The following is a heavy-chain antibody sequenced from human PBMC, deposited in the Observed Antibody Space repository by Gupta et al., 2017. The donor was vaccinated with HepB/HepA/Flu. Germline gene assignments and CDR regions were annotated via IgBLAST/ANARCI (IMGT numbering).Heavy chain of an antibody. CDR2: IYSGGST. Sequence: EVQLVESGGGLVQPGGSLRLSCAASGFTVSSNYMSWVRQAPGKGLEWVSVIYSGGSTYYEDSVKGRFTISRDNSKNTLYLQMNSLRAEDTAVYYCARVSVGYCSGGSCYTDWYFDLWGRGTLVTVSS. J-gene: IGHJ2*01. CDR1: GFTVSSNY. D-gene: IGHD2-15*01. V-gene: IGHV3-66*01. CDR3: ARVSVGYCSGGSCYTDWYFDL.